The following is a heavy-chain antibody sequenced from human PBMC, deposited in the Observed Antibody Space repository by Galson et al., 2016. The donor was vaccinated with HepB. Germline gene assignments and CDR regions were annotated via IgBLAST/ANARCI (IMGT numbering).Heavy chain of an antibody. CDR1: GYTFSSHG. CDR3: ARATYDFWDEALHFYAMDV. V-gene: IGHV1-18*01. J-gene: IGHJ6*02. CDR2: TSANNGDT. Sequence: SVKVSCKASGYTFSSHGVSWVRQAPGQGLEWMGWTSANNGDTDFAQKFRGRVTLTTDTSTSTAYMELSSLRSDDTAVYYCARATYDFWDEALHFYAMDVWGQVTTVTVS. D-gene: IGHD3/OR15-3a*01.